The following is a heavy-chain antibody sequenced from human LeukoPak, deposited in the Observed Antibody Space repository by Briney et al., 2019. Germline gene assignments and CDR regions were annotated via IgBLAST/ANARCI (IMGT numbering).Heavy chain of an antibody. D-gene: IGHD3-22*01. CDR3: AIRGDYYDSSGIPRPFDY. CDR1: GGSISGSSYY. CDR2: IYYSGST. V-gene: IGHV4-39*01. J-gene: IGHJ4*02. Sequence: SETLSLTCTVSGGSISGSSYYWGWIRQPPGKGLEWIGSIYYSGSTYYNPSLKSRVTISVDTSKNQFSLKLSSVTAADTAAYYCAIRGDYYDSSGIPRPFDYWGQGTLVTVSS.